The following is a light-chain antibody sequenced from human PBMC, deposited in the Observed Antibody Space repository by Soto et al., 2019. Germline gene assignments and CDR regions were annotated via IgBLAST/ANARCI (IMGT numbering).Light chain of an antibody. CDR3: AAWDDSLNGYV. CDR2: SFH. J-gene: IGLJ1*01. V-gene: IGLV1-44*01. CDR1: SSNIGSNT. Sequence: QSVLTQPPSASGTPGQKVTIFCSGSSSNIGSNTVNWYQQLPGTAPKLLMYSFHQRPSGVPDRFSGSKSGTSASLAIKGPQFDDEADYYCAAWDDSLNGYVFGAGTRSPS.